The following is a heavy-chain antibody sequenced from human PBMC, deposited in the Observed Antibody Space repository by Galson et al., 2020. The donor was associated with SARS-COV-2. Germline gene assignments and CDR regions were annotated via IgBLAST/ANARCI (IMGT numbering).Heavy chain of an antibody. Sequence: ETSETLSLTCTVSGGSISSYYWNWIRQPPGKGLERIGYIYYSGSTNYNHSLKRRVTISVDTSKNQFPLKLSAVTAADTAVYYCARVFPYGSGSYAAVDILVQGTMVTVAS. CDR3: ARVFPYGSGSYAAVDI. J-gene: IGHJ3*02. CDR1: GGSISSYY. V-gene: IGHV4-59*01. D-gene: IGHD3-10*01. CDR2: IYYSGST.